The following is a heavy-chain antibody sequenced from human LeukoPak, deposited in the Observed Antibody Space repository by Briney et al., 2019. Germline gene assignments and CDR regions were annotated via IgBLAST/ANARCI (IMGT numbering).Heavy chain of an antibody. D-gene: IGHD1-26*01. CDR1: GFTFSSYG. Sequence: PGGSLRLSCAASGFTFSSYGMHWARQAPGKGLEWVAFIRYDGTNKYYADSVKGRFTISRDNSRDTLYLQMISLRAEDTAVYYCAKSAVGATLGDYWSQGTPVTVSS. CDR3: AKSAVGATLGDY. CDR2: IRYDGTNK. J-gene: IGHJ4*02. V-gene: IGHV3-30*02.